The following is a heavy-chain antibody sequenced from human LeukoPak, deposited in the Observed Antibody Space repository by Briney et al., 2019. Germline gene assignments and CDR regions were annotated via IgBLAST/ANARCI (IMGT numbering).Heavy chain of an antibody. Sequence: ASVKVSCKASGGTFSSYAISWVRQAPGQGLEWMGGIIPIFGTANYAQKFQGRVTITTDESTSTAYMELSSLRSEDTAVYYCANYYYDSSGYLYGYFDYWGQGTLVTVSS. CDR2: IIPIFGTA. J-gene: IGHJ4*02. CDR3: ANYYYDSSGYLYGYFDY. V-gene: IGHV1-69*05. D-gene: IGHD3-22*01. CDR1: GGTFSSYA.